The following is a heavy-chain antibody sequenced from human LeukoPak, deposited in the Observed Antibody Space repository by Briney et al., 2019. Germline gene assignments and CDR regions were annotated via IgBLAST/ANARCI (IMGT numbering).Heavy chain of an antibody. CDR1: GGSFSGYY. Sequence: SETLSLTCAVYGGSFSGYYWSWIRHPPGKGLEWIGEINHSGSTNYNPSLKSRVTISVDTSKNQFSLKLSSVTAADTAVYYCARGAGYGSGSSTNPFDYWGQGTLVTVSS. V-gene: IGHV4-34*01. D-gene: IGHD3-10*01. J-gene: IGHJ4*02. CDR2: INHSGST. CDR3: ARGAGYGSGSSTNPFDY.